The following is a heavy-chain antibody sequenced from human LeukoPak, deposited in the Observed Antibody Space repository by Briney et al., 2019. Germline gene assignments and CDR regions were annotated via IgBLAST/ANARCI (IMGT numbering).Heavy chain of an antibody. CDR3: AREVATPILPYFDY. J-gene: IGHJ4*02. Sequence: SVKVSCKPSGGTFYNYTISWVRQAPGQGLEWMGGIIPLFDTVNYAQKFQGRVTITADKSTSTAYMELSSLRSEDTAVYYCAREVATPILPYFDYWGQGTLVTVSS. V-gene: IGHV1-69*06. D-gene: IGHD5-12*01. CDR1: GGTFYNYT. CDR2: IIPLFDTV.